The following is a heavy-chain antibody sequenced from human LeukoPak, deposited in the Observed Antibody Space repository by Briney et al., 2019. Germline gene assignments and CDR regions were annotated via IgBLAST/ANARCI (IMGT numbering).Heavy chain of an antibody. D-gene: IGHD1-20*01. J-gene: IGHJ3*02. Sequence: GGSLRLSCAASGFTFSNAWMNWVRQAPGKGLEWVGRIKSKTDGGTTDYGAPVKGRFTISRDDSKNTLYLQMNSLKTEDTAVYYCTTHNWNDVDAFDIWGQGTMVTVSS. CDR3: TTHNWNDVDAFDI. CDR1: GFTFSNAW. CDR2: IKSKTDGGTT. V-gene: IGHV3-15*07.